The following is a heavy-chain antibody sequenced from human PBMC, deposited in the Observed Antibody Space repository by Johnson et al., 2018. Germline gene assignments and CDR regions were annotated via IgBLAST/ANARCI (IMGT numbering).Heavy chain of an antibody. J-gene: IGHJ6*02. CDR1: GFTFSGSA. Sequence: VQLQESGGGLVQPGGSLKLSCAASGFTFSGSAMHWVRQASGKGLEWVGRIRSKANSYATAYAASVKGRFTISRDDSKNTAYLQMNSLKTEDTAVYYCTRTGRGGMVNGMEVWGQGTTVTVSS. D-gene: IGHD5-18*01. CDR2: IRSKANSYAT. V-gene: IGHV3-73*02. CDR3: TRTGRGGMVNGMEV.